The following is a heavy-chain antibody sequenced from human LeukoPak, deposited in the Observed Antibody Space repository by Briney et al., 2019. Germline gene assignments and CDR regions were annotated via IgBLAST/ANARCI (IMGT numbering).Heavy chain of an antibody. V-gene: IGHV1-69*13. CDR1: GGTFSSYA. J-gene: IGHJ6*02. CDR3: AREVATIDYYYYGMDV. D-gene: IGHD5-12*01. Sequence: SVKVSCKASGGTFSSYAISWVRQAPGQGLEWMGGIIPILGTANYAQKFQGRVTITADESTSTAYMELSSLRSEDTAVYYCAREVATIDYYYYGMDVWGQGTTVTVSS. CDR2: IIPILGTA.